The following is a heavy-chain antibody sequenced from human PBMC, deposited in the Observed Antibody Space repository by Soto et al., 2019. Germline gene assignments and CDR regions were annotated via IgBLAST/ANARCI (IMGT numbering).Heavy chain of an antibody. V-gene: IGHV3-48*03. J-gene: IGHJ6*02. CDR1: GFTFSSYE. CDR3: ARGQLPPYYYYYGMDV. D-gene: IGHD2-2*01. CDR2: ISSSGSTI. Sequence: HPGGSLRLSCAASGFTFSSYEMNWVRQAPGKGLEWGSYISSSGSTIYYADSVKGRFTISRDNAKNSLYLQMNSLRAGDTAVYYCARGQLPPYYYYYGMDVWGQGTTVTVSS.